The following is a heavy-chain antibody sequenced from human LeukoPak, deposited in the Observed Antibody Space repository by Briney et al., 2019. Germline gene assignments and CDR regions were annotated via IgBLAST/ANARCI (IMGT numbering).Heavy chain of an antibody. CDR3: ARDQQLVDY. V-gene: IGHV3-21*01. CDR2: ISSSSSYI. J-gene: IGHJ4*02. D-gene: IGHD6-13*01. CDR1: IFTFSSYS. Sequence: PGGSLRLSCAASIFTFSSYSMNWVRQAPGKGREWVSSISSSSSYIYYADPVKGRFTISRDNAKNSLYLQMNSLRAEDTAVYYCARDQQLVDYWGQGTLVTVSS.